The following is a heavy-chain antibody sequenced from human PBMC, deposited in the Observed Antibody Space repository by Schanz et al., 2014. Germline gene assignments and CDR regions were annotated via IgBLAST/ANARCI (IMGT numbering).Heavy chain of an antibody. J-gene: IGHJ4*02. CDR1: GFTFRNYA. V-gene: IGHV3-48*04. CDR2: ISSSGTST. CDR3: VRDTDYHFDY. Sequence: VQLLESGGGLVQPGGSLTLSCSASGFTFRNYALSWVRQAPGKGLEWLSYISSSGTSTYYADSVKGRFTISRDNAKNTLYLQMNSLRAEDTAVYYCVRDTDYHFDYWGQGTLVTVSS. D-gene: IGHD4-17*01.